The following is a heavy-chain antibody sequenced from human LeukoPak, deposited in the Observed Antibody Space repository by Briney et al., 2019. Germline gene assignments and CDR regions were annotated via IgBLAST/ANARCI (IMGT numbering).Heavy chain of an antibody. CDR3: ARTNPNYDILTGYYGDFDY. CDR2: IDWDDDK. Sequence: SGPALVKPTQTLTLTCTFSGFSLSTRGMCVSWIRHPPGKALEWLSLIDWDDDKYYSTSLKTRLTISKDTSKNQVVLTMTNMDPVDTATYYCARTNPNYDILTGYYGDFDYWGQGTLVTVSS. J-gene: IGHJ4*02. CDR1: GFSLSTRGMC. V-gene: IGHV2-70*01. D-gene: IGHD3-9*01.